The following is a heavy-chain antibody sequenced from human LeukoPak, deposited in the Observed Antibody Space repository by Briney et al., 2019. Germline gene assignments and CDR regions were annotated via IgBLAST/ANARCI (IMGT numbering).Heavy chain of an antibody. J-gene: IGHJ5*02. Sequence: SETLSLTCTLSGGPLCRYYWSWLPHPPGKGLEWIGYIYYSESTNYNPSLKRRVTLSVDTSKNQCALKPTSVTAADTAVYYCASALARLSLFDPWGQGTLVTVSS. CDR1: GGPLCRYY. CDR3: ASALARLSLFDP. CDR2: IYYSEST. V-gene: IGHV4-59*01. D-gene: IGHD6-6*01.